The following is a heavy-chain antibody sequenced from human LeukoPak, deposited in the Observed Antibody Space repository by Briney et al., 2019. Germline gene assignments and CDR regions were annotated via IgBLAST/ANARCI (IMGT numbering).Heavy chain of an antibody. Sequence: PSETLSLTCSVSGGPISSYWWSWIRQPPGKGLEWIGYIYYTGSTNYSPSLKSRVTISTDTSKNQFSLKLTSVTAADTAVYYCARYDSRGSASTRFDYWGQGILVTISS. CDR1: GGPISSYW. CDR3: ARYDSRGSASTRFDY. J-gene: IGHJ4*02. D-gene: IGHD3-16*01. V-gene: IGHV4-59*01. CDR2: IYYTGST.